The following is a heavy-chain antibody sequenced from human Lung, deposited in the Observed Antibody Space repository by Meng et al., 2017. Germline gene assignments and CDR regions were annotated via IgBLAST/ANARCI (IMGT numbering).Heavy chain of an antibody. CDR1: GWSFSGYY. J-gene: IGHJ2*01. CDR3: ARPKQANWYFDL. Sequence: QVQLKQWGAGLLKPSETLSLTGAVYGWSFSGYYWSWIRQPPGKGLEWIGEINHSGSTNYNPSLKSRVTISVDTSKNQFSLKLSSVTAADTAVYYCARPKQANWYFDLWGRGTLVTASS. V-gene: IGHV4-34*01. CDR2: INHSGST. D-gene: IGHD1/OR15-1a*01.